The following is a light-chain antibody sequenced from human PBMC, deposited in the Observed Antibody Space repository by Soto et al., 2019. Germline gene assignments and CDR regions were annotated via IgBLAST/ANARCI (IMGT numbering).Light chain of an antibody. V-gene: IGKV3-20*01. Sequence: LKMSPGTVSLSPGEGATLSCRASQSVSSSYLAWYQQKPGQAPRLLIYGASSRATGIPDRFSGSGSGTDFTLTISRLEPEDFAVYYCQQYGSSLITFGQGTRLEIK. CDR1: QSVSSSY. J-gene: IGKJ5*01. CDR3: QQYGSSLIT. CDR2: GAS.